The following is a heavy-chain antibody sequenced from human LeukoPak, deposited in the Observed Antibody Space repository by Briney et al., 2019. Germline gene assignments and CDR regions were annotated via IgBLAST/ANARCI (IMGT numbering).Heavy chain of an antibody. CDR3: ARRAAAGTKYDY. CDR1: GGPFSSYA. Sequence: GPPVQVSCKASGGPFSSYAISWVRQAPGQGREWMGGIIPIFGTANYAQKFQGRVTITADKSTSTAYMELSSLRSEDTAVYYCARRAAAGTKYDYWGQGTLVTVSS. J-gene: IGHJ4*02. CDR2: IIPIFGTA. D-gene: IGHD6-13*01. V-gene: IGHV1-69*06.